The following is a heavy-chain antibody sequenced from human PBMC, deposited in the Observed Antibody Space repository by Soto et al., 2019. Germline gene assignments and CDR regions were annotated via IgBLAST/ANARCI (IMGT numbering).Heavy chain of an antibody. D-gene: IGHD6-13*01. V-gene: IGHV4-34*01. CDR3: ARDGYSSSWYRRHWFDP. CDR2: INHSGST. Sequence: PSETLSLTCAVYGGSFSGYYWSWIRQPPGKGLEWIGEINHSGSTNYNPSLKSRVTISVDTSKNQFSLKLSSVTAADTAVYYCARDGYSSSWYRRHWFDPWGQGTLVTVSS. J-gene: IGHJ5*02. CDR1: GGSFSGYY.